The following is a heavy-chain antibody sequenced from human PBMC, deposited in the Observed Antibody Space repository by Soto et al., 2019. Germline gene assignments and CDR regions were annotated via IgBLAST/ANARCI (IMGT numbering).Heavy chain of an antibody. J-gene: IGHJ4*02. Sequence: QLQLQESGPGLVKPSETLSLTCTVSGGSISSSSYYWGWIRQPPGKGLEWIGTIYYSGSTYYNPSLKSRVPISVDTSKNQFSLKLSSVTAADTAVYYCASTGDSSSWYVRYWGQGTLVTVSS. V-gene: IGHV4-39*01. CDR1: GGSISSSSYY. CDR3: ASTGDSSSWYVRY. D-gene: IGHD6-13*01. CDR2: IYYSGST.